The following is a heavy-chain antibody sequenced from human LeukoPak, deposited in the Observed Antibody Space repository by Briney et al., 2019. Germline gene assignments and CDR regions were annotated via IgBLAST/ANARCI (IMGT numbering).Heavy chain of an antibody. D-gene: IGHD1-26*01. Sequence: SLKISCAASGFPLDDKAMHWVRQAPGKGLEWVAGICRNSDSTGYADSVKGRFTISRDNAKNSLYLQMNSLRAEDMALYYCVKDIGSGSYRYGGYFDYWGQGTLVTVSS. J-gene: IGHJ4*02. CDR1: GFPLDDKA. V-gene: IGHV3-9*03. CDR3: VKDIGSGSYRYGGYFDY. CDR2: ICRNSDST.